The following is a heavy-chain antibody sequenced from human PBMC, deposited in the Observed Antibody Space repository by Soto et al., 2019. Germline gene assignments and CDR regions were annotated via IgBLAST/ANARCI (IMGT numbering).Heavy chain of an antibody. CDR3: ARELPQRQGTNMDV. Sequence: SETLSLTCTVTGGSMTSGDQYWTWIRQHPGKGLEWTGYINHRGSFYYNPSLKSRLSMSVDTSKNQFSLNVTSVTAADTAVYYCARELPQRQGTNMDVWGQGTTVTVSS. CDR2: INHRGSF. D-gene: IGHD1-1*01. V-gene: IGHV4-31*03. J-gene: IGHJ6*02. CDR1: GGSMTSGDQY.